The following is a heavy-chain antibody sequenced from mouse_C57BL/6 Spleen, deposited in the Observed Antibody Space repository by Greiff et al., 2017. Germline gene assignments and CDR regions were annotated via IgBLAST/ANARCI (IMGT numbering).Heavy chain of an antibody. CDR2: INPGSGGT. D-gene: IGHD2-4*01. CDR3: ARSGGDYDPFAY. CDR1: GYAFTNYL. V-gene: IGHV1-54*01. J-gene: IGHJ3*01. Sequence: VQLQESGAELVRPGTSVKVSCKASGYAFTNYLIEWVKQRPGQGLEWIGVINPGSGGTNYNEKFKGKATLTADKSSSTAYMQLSSLTSEDSAVYFCARSGGDYDPFAYWGQGTLVTVSA.